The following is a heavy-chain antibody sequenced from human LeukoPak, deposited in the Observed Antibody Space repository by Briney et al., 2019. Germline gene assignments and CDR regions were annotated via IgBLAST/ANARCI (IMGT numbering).Heavy chain of an antibody. Sequence: GGSLRLSCAASGFTFSDYYMSWIRQAPGKGLEWVSYISSSGSTIYYADSVKGRFTISRDNAKNSLYLQMNSLRAEDTAVYYCASGYYYDSSGHHGVDYWGQGTLVTVSS. CDR3: ASGYYYDSSGHHGVDY. CDR2: ISSSGSTI. J-gene: IGHJ4*02. D-gene: IGHD3-22*01. V-gene: IGHV3-11*04. CDR1: GFTFSDYY.